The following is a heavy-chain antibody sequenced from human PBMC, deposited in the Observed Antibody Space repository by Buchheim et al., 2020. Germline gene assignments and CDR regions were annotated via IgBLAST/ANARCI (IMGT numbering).Heavy chain of an antibody. V-gene: IGHV3-15*02. D-gene: IGHD1-20*01. CDR2: IKSKTDGGTP. Sequence: EVQLVESGGALVKPGESLRLSCTASGLTFSNAWMTWIRQAPGKGLEWVGRIKSKTDGGTPDYAATVGGRFTISRDDSINTLYLQMSSLKTEDTAVYYCNTWTSAGPVVDNWGQGTL. J-gene: IGHJ4*02. CDR1: GLTFSNAW. CDR3: NTWTSAGPVVDN.